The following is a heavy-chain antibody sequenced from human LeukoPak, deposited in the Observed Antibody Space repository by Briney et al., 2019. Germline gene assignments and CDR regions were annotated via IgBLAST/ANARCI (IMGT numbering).Heavy chain of an antibody. CDR3: ARDGGAGMAAIKV. CDR2: ISAYNGHT. Sequence: SVTVSCKASGYTFSINGITWMRQAPAQGHEWMGWISAYNGHTKFVQNLKRRVTMSADTSTGKAYMGLRSLRSEDTGVYYCARDGGAGMAAIKVWGQGTLVTVSS. V-gene: IGHV1-18*01. CDR1: GYTFSING. J-gene: IGHJ4*02. D-gene: IGHD5-24*01.